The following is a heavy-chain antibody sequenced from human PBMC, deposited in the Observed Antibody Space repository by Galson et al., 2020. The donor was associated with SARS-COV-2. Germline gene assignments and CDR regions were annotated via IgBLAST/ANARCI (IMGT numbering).Heavy chain of an antibody. J-gene: IGHJ4*02. V-gene: IGHV3-11*04. D-gene: IGHD3-9*01. CDR2: TTNSGTTV. CDR3: VRFSYNILTGLGSFDY. Sequence: NSGGSLRLTCVASGFKFSDYYMSWIRQAPGRGLEWVSYTTNSGTTVYYADSVKGRFAISRDNAKNSVFLQMNGLRVEDTAVYYCVRFSYNILTGLGSFDYWGQGTVVTVS. CDR1: GFKFSDYY.